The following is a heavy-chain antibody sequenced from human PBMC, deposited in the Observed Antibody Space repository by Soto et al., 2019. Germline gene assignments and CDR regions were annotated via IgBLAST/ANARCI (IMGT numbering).Heavy chain of an antibody. CDR1: GGSISSSRYY. Sequence: TETLSLTCTVSGGSISSSRYYWGWIRQPPGKGLEWIGSIYYSGSTYYNPSLKSRVTISVDTSKNQFSLKLSSVTAADTAVYYCARHIRYYDFWSGYSQFDYLGQGTLVTVSS. D-gene: IGHD3-3*01. CDR2: IYYSGST. CDR3: ARHIRYYDFWSGYSQFDY. V-gene: IGHV4-39*01. J-gene: IGHJ4*02.